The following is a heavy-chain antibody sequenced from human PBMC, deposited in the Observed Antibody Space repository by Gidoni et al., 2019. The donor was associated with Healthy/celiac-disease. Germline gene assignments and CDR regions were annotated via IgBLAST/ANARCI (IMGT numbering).Heavy chain of an antibody. V-gene: IGHV3-48*03. Sequence: EVQLVESGGGLVQPGGSLRLSCAASGFTFSSYEMNWVRQAPGKGLGWVSYISSSGITIYYADSVKGRFTISRDNAKNSLYLQMNSLRAEDTAVYYCARDDILTGYYNVPFDYWGQGTLVTVSS. D-gene: IGHD3-9*01. CDR3: ARDDILTGYYNVPFDY. CDR1: GFTFSSYE. J-gene: IGHJ4*02. CDR2: ISSSGITI.